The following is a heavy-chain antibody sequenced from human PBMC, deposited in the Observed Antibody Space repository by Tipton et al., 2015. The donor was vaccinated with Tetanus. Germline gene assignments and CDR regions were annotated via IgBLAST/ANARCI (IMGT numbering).Heavy chain of an antibody. V-gene: IGHV3-33*08. CDR2: SWYDGTDK. CDR1: GFTFSDAW. D-gene: IGHD2-15*01. CDR3: AREADCSGGSCFSGDFDH. Sequence: SLRLSCAASGFTFSDAWMNWVRQAPGKGLEWVAVSWYDGTDKYNADSVKGRFTISRDNSKNTLYLQMNSLRAGDTAVYYCAREADCSGGSCFSGDFDHWGQGTQVTVSS. J-gene: IGHJ4*02.